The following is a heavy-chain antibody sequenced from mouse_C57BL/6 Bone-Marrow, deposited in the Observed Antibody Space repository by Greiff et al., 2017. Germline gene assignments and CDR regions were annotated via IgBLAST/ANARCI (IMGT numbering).Heavy chain of an antibody. Sequence: QVQLKESGPGLVQPSQSLSITCTVSGFSLTSYGVHWVRQSPGKGLEWLGVIWRGGSTDYNAAFMSRLSITNDNSKSQVFFKMNSLQADDTAIYYCAKRDYGSGDYYAMDYWGQGTSVTVSS. CDR2: IWRGGST. CDR3: AKRDYGSGDYYAMDY. D-gene: IGHD1-1*01. J-gene: IGHJ4*01. V-gene: IGHV2-5*01. CDR1: GFSLTSYG.